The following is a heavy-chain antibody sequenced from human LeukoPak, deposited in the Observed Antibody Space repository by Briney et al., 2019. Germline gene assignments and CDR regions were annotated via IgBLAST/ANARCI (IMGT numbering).Heavy chain of an antibody. V-gene: IGHV3-23*01. D-gene: IGHD5-12*01. CDR1: GFTFSTYG. CDR2: IRGNGVTT. Sequence: PGGTLRLSCAASGFTFSTYGMNWVRQAPGKGLEWVSGIRGNGVTTYYADSVKGRFTISRDNAKNTLYLQMNSLRAEDTAVYYCARATDGGYDPAFDYWGQGILVTVSS. J-gene: IGHJ4*02. CDR3: ARATDGGYDPAFDY.